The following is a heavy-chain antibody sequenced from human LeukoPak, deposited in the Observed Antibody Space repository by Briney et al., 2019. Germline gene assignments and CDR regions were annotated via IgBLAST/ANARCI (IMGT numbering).Heavy chain of an antibody. CDR2: IYYSGST. V-gene: IGHV4-39*07. J-gene: IGHJ4*02. CDR1: GGSISSSSYY. CDR3: ARGSQYYYDSSGYYYPDPLDY. D-gene: IGHD3-22*01. Sequence: PSETLSLTCTVSGGSISSSSYYWGWIRQPPGKGLEWIGSIYYSGSTYYNPSLKSRVTISVDTSKNQFSLKLSSVTAADTAVYYCARGSQYYYDSSGYYYPDPLDYWGQGTLVTVSS.